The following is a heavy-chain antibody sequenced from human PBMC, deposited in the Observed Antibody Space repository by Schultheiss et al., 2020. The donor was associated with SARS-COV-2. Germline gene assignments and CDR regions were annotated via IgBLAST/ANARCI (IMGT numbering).Heavy chain of an antibody. CDR3: ARDYGDYKPNFDY. D-gene: IGHD4-17*01. Sequence: SETLSLTCAVYGGSFSGYYWSWIRQPAGKGLEWIGRIYTSGSTYYNPSLKSRVTISVDTSKNQFSLKLSSVTAADTAVYYCARDYGDYKPNFDYWGQGTLVTVSS. CDR2: IYTSGST. J-gene: IGHJ4*02. V-gene: IGHV4-59*10. CDR1: GGSFSGYY.